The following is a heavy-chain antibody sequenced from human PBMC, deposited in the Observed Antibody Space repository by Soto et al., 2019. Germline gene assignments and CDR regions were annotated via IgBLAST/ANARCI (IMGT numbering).Heavy chain of an antibody. CDR3: ARDRHNTLFDP. V-gene: IGHV4-31*03. CDR1: GASMSSGDYY. CDR2: IYYSGST. Sequence: QVQLQESGPGLVKPSQTLSLTCTVSGASMSSGDYYWTWIRQSPGKGLEWIGYIYYSGSTYYNPSLESRVAISLDTSRRQFSLTLHSVTAADTAIYYGARDRHNTLFDPWGQGTLVTVSS. D-gene: IGHD1-1*01. J-gene: IGHJ5*02.